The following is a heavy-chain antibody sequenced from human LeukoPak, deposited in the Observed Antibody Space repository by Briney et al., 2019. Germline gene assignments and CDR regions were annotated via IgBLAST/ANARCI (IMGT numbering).Heavy chain of an antibody. CDR1: GYTFSDHF. CDR2: INPNSGGT. J-gene: IGHJ5*02. V-gene: IGHV1-2*02. CDR3: ARELAGFDP. Sequence: ASVKVSCQTSGYTFSDHFIHWVRQAPGQGLEWMGWINPNSGGTNYAQKFQGRVTMTRDRSINTAYMELSRLISDDTAIFYCARELAGFDPWGQGTLVTVSS. D-gene: IGHD6-6*01.